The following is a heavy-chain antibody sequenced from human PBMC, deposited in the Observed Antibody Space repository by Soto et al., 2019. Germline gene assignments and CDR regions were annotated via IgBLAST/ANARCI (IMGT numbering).Heavy chain of an antibody. CDR2: IYYSGST. CDR3: ATEVVGASIDY. J-gene: IGHJ4*02. D-gene: IGHD1-26*01. CDR1: GGSISSGDYY. Sequence: SETLSLTCTVSGGSISSGDYYWSWIRQPPGKGLEWIGYIYYSGSTYYNPSLKSRVTISVDTSKNQFSLKLSSVTAADTAVYSCATEVVGASIDYWGPGTLVTVSS. V-gene: IGHV4-30-4*01.